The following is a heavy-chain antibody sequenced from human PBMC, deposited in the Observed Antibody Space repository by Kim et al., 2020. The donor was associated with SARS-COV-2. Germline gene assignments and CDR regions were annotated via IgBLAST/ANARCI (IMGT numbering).Heavy chain of an antibody. V-gene: IGHV4-39*01. Sequence: SETRSLTCTVSGGSISSSSYYWGWIRQPPGKGLEWIGSIYYSWSTYYNPSLKSRVTISVDTSKNQFSLKLSSVTAADTAVYYCARYVAGTIFGVVIIPAYSFAYWGQGTLVTVSS. D-gene: IGHD3-3*01. J-gene: IGHJ4*02. CDR3: ARYVAGTIFGVVIIPAYSFAY. CDR1: GGSISSSSYY. CDR2: IYYSWST.